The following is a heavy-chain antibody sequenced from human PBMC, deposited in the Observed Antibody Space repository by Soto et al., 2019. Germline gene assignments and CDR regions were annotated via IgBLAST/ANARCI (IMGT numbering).Heavy chain of an antibody. CDR2: ISYVGTGK. CDR3: ARGGGFCGGDCYKGGVDY. V-gene: IGHV3-30*04. Sequence: QVQLVESGGGVVQPGTSLGLSCAVSGFTFSPYTMHWVRQAPGKGLEWVAVISYVGTGKYYADSVKGRFTISRDNSKNTLYLQMNSLRPEDTSVYYCARGGGFCGGDCYKGGVDYWGQGTLVTVSS. CDR1: GFTFSPYT. D-gene: IGHD2-21*02. J-gene: IGHJ4*02.